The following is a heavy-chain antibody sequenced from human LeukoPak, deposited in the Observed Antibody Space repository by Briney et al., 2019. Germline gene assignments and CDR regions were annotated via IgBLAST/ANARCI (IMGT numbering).Heavy chain of an antibody. V-gene: IGHV3-23*01. CDR2: ITDSGGTT. D-gene: IGHD1-26*01. J-gene: IGHJ4*02. Sequence: GGSLRLSCAASGFTFSSYAMSWVRQAPGKGLEWVSTITDSGGTTFYADSVRGRFTISRDNFKDTVYLQMNSLRAEDTAVYYCAKLWRGSHPRYFDHWGQGTLVTVSS. CDR1: GFTFSSYA. CDR3: AKLWRGSHPRYFDH.